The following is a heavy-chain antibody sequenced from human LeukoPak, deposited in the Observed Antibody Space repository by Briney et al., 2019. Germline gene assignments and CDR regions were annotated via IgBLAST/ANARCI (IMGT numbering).Heavy chain of an antibody. J-gene: IGHJ4*02. CDR3: ARVSTRIAAAGLNY. D-gene: IGHD6-13*01. V-gene: IGHV1-2*06. Sequence: ASVKVSCKASGYTFTGYYMHWVRQAPGQGLEWMGRINPNSGGTNYAQKFQGRVTMTRDTSISTAYMELSRLRSDDTAVYYGARVSTRIAAAGLNYWGQGTLVTVSS. CDR2: INPNSGGT. CDR1: GYTFTGYY.